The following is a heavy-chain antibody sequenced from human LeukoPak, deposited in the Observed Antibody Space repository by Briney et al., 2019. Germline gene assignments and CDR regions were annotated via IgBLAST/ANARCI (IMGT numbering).Heavy chain of an antibody. D-gene: IGHD3-22*01. Sequence: GGSLRHSCAASGVTFSSYAMSGGRQAPGKGVGWVSGVSGSGGSTYYAASVKGRFTISRDNSKHTLSLQLNTLRAEDTALYYCATDRPYDYHSSGFVAFDIWGQGTMVTVSS. CDR2: VSGSGGST. V-gene: IGHV3-23*01. CDR3: ATDRPYDYHSSGFVAFDI. CDR1: GVTFSSYA. J-gene: IGHJ3*02.